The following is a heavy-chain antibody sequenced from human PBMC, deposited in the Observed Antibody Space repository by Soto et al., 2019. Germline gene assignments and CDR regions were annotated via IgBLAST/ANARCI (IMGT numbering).Heavy chain of an antibody. Sequence: SETLSLTCTVSGVSIHNSHSFWGWIRQPPGKGLEFIGTVYYSGGAQYNSSLKSRVTISVDTANNQVSLRMRSLTAADTAVYYCGRVVEGATRHTDLDSWGQGTLVTVSS. V-gene: IGHV4-39*01. CDR3: GRVVEGATRHTDLDS. CDR1: GVSIHNSHSF. D-gene: IGHD2-21*01. CDR2: VYYSGGA. J-gene: IGHJ5*01.